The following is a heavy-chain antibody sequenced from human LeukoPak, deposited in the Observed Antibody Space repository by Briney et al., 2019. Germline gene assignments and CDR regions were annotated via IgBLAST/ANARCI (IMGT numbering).Heavy chain of an antibody. D-gene: IGHD1-26*01. CDR3: AREGIVGATTDY. Sequence: PGGSLRLSCAASGFTFSTYAVNWVRQAPGKGLEWVSSISSSSSYIYYADSVKGRFTISRDNAKNSLYLQMNSLRAEDTAVYYCAREGIVGATTDYWGQGTLVTVSS. CDR1: GFTFSTYA. J-gene: IGHJ4*02. CDR2: ISSSSSYI. V-gene: IGHV3-21*01.